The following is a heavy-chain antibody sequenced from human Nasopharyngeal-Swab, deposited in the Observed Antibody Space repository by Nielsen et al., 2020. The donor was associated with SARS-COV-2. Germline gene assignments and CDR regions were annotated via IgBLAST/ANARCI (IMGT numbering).Heavy chain of an antibody. CDR1: GFTFSSYY. D-gene: IGHD5-12*01. CDR3: ARDLGNIVATIGFDY. V-gene: IGHV3-7*01. Sequence: GESLKISCAASGFTFSSYYMSWVRQAPGKGLEWVANIKQDGSEKYYVDSVKGRFTISRDNAKNLLYLQMNSLRAEDTAVYYCARDLGNIVATIGFDYWGQGTLVTVSS. J-gene: IGHJ4*02. CDR2: IKQDGSEK.